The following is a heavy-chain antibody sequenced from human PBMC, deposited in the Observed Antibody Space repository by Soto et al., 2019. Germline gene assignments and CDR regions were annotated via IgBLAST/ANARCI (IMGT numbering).Heavy chain of an antibody. CDR2: IIPIFGTT. J-gene: IGHJ2*01. V-gene: IGHV1-69*12. CDR3: ARVVTVVKSFHYWYFDL. D-gene: IGHD2-15*01. CDR1: GGTFSSYA. Sequence: QVQLVQSGAEVKKPGSSVKVSCKASGGTFSSYAISWVRQAPGQGLEWMGGIIPIFGTTNYAQKFQGRVTMTADESTSTAYIELRSLRTEATAGYYCARVVTVVKSFHYWYFDLWGRGTLATVSS.